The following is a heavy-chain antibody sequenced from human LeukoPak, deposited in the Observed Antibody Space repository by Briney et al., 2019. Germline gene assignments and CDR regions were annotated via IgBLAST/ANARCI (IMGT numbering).Heavy chain of an antibody. J-gene: IGHJ6*02. CDR3: AKDLDIVAASGHYYGMDV. Sequence: GGSRRPSGVAFGSTFTSYGIHWVRQAPGKGLEWVGAISSEESNKSYADSAKGRLTISRDNSANTLYLQSNSLRPEDTAVYYGAKDLDIVAASGHYYGMDVWGQGTTVTASS. D-gene: IGHD5-12*01. V-gene: IGHV3-30*18. CDR2: ISSEESNK. CDR1: GSTFTSYG.